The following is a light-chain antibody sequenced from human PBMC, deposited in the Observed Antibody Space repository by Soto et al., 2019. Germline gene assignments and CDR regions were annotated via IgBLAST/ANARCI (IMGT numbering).Light chain of an antibody. Sequence: QSALTQPPSASGSPGQSVTISCTGSSSDVGGHNFVSWYQQHPGKAPKLIIYEVSKRPAGVPDRFSGSKSGNMASLTVSGLQAEDEADYHCNSYAGSNTMVFGGGTKLTVL. CDR1: SSDVGGHNF. CDR2: EVS. J-gene: IGLJ2*01. V-gene: IGLV2-8*01. CDR3: NSYAGSNTMV.